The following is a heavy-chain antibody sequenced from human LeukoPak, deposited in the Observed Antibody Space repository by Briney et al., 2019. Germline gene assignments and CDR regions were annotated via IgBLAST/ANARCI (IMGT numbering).Heavy chain of an antibody. D-gene: IGHD3-3*01. J-gene: IGHJ6*03. CDR1: GFTFSSYS. V-gene: IGHV3-21*01. Sequence: PGGSLRLSCAASGFTFSSYSMNWIRQAPEKGLEWVSSISSSSSYIYYADSVKGRFTISRDNAKNSLYLQMNSLRAEDTAVYYCAREGITIFGVVIGRYYYYMDVWGKGTTVTVSS. CDR2: ISSSSSYI. CDR3: AREGITIFGVVIGRYYYYMDV.